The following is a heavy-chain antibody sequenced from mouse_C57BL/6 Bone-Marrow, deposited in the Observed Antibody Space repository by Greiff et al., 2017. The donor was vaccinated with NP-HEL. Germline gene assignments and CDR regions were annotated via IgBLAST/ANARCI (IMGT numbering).Heavy chain of an antibody. J-gene: IGHJ3*01. V-gene: IGHV1-54*01. CDR3: ARYPWFAY. Sequence: QVQLQQSGAELVRPGTSVKVSCKASGYAFTNYLIEWVKQRPGQGLEWIGVINPGSGGTNYNEKFKGKATLTADISSSTAYMQLSSLTSEDSAVYFCARYPWFAYWGQGTLVTVSA. CDR1: GYAFTNYL. CDR2: INPGSGGT.